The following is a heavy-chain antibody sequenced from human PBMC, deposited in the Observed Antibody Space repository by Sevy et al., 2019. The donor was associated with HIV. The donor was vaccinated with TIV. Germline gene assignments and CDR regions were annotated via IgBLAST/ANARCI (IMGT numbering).Heavy chain of an antibody. CDR2: INSDGSST. D-gene: IGHD2-2*01. J-gene: IGHJ5*02. CDR1: GFTFSSYW. CDR3: ARVRPEPCTSCPAPNWFDP. Sequence: GGSLRLSCAASGFTFSSYWMHWVRQAPGKGLVWVSRINSDGSSTSYADSVKGRFTISRDNAKNTLYLQMNSLRAEDTAVYYCARVRPEPCTSCPAPNWFDPWGQGTLVTVSS. V-gene: IGHV3-74*01.